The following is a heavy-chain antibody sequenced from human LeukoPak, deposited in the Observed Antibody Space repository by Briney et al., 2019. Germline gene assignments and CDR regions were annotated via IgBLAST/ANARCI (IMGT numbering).Heavy chain of an antibody. D-gene: IGHD3-3*01. CDR3: ARDPLTYYDFWSGYYTGKNYYYYYMDV. CDR1: GYTFTSYG. J-gene: IGHJ6*03. Sequence: ASVKVSCKASGYTFTSYGISWVRQAPGQGLEWMGWISAYNGNTNYAQKLQGRVIMTTDTSTSTAYMELRSLRSDDTAVYYCARDPLTYYDFWSGYYTGKNYYYYYMDVWGKGTTVTVSS. V-gene: IGHV1-18*01. CDR2: ISAYNGNT.